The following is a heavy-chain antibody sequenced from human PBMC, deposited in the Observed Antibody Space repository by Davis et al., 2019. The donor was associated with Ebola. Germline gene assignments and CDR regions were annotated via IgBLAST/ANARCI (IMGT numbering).Heavy chain of an antibody. CDR1: VITFSSYA. Sequence: PGGSLRLSCTDSVITFSSYAMTWVRQAPGKGLEWVSGINWNGGSTGYADSVKGRFTISRDNAKNSLYLRLNSLRAEDTALYHCARVNAVTGYSRFDSWGQGTLVTVSS. J-gene: IGHJ5*01. D-gene: IGHD3-9*01. CDR2: INWNGGST. CDR3: ARVNAVTGYSRFDS. V-gene: IGHV3-20*01.